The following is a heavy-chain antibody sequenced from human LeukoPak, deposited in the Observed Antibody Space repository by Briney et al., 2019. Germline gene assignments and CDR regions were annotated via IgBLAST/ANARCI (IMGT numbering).Heavy chain of an antibody. CDR2: IIPILGIA. D-gene: IGHD1-20*01. Sequence: SVKVSCEASVGTFSSYAISWGREAPGQGRGWRGRIIPILGIANYAQKFQGRVTITADKSTSTAYMDLSSLRSADTAVYYCARDIFNRQYNWIAHALLDYWGQGTLVTVSS. CDR1: VGTFSSYA. V-gene: IGHV1-69*04. J-gene: IGHJ4*02. CDR3: ARDIFNRQYNWIAHALLDY.